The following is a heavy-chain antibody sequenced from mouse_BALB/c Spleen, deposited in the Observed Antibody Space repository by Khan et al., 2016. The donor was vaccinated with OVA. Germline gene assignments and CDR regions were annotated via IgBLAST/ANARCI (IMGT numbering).Heavy chain of an antibody. V-gene: IGHV9-3-1*01. CDR2: INTYTGEP. J-gene: IGHJ4*01. Sequence: QIQLVQSGPELKKPGETVKISCKASGYTFISFGMNWVKQSPGKALKWMGWINTYTGEPTYADDFKGRFAFSLETSASTAYLQINNLKNEDTATYFCAGPPYFSYTLDYWGQGTSVTVSS. CDR3: AGPPYFSYTLDY. CDR1: GYTFISFG. D-gene: IGHD2-10*01.